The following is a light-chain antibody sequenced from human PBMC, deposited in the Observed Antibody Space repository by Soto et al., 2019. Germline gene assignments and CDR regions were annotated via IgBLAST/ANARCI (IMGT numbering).Light chain of an antibody. Sequence: IVLTQSPATLSLSPGERATLSCRASESVSSNLAWYQQKPGQAPRLLIYGASTRATGTPARFSGSGSGTDFPLTISSLEPEDFAVYYCQQRSSWPTFGQGTKVDIK. CDR1: ESVSSN. J-gene: IGKJ1*01. CDR2: GAS. CDR3: QQRSSWPT. V-gene: IGKV3-11*01.